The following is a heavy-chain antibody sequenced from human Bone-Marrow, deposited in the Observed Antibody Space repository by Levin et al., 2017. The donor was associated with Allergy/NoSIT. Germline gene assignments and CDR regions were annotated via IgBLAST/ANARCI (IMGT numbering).Heavy chain of an antibody. J-gene: IGHJ3*02. CDR3: ARVIGFVVVTAIRPSTDAFDI. CDR2: INHSGST. CDR1: GGSFSGYY. V-gene: IGHV4-34*01. Sequence: SETLSLTCAVYGGSFSGYYWSWIRQPPGKGLEWIGEINHSGSTNYNPSLKSRVTISVDTSKNQFSLKLSSVTAADTAVYYCARVIGFVVVTAIRPSTDAFDIWGQGTMVTVSS. D-gene: IGHD2-21*02.